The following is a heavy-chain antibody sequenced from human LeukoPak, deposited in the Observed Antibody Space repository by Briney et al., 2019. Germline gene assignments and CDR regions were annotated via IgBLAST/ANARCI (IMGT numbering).Heavy chain of an antibody. Sequence: SETLSLTCAVYGGSFSGYYWSWIRQPPGKGLEWIGEINHSGSTNYNPSLKSRVTISVDTSKNQFSLKLSSVTAADTAVYYCARGRVNRIVVVPAAMGRPWFDPWGQGTLVTVSS. J-gene: IGHJ5*02. CDR1: GGSFSGYY. CDR3: ARGRVNRIVVVPAAMGRPWFDP. D-gene: IGHD2-2*01. CDR2: INHSGST. V-gene: IGHV4-34*01.